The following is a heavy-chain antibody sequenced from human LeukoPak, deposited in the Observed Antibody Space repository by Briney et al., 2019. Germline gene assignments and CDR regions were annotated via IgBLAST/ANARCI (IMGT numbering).Heavy chain of an antibody. D-gene: IGHD5-24*01. V-gene: IGHV6-1*01. CDR3: ARDKDRWDDAFDI. CDR2: TYYRSKWSH. Sequence: SQTLSLTCAISGDSVSSNSAAWHWIRQSPSRGLEWLGRTYYRSKWSHDYAVSVKSRITINPDTSKNQFSLQLDSVTSDDTAVYYCARDKDRWDDAFDIWGQGTMVTVSS. J-gene: IGHJ3*02. CDR1: GDSVSSNSAA.